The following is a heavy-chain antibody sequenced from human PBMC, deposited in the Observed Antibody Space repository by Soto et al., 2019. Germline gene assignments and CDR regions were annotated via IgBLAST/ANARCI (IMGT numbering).Heavy chain of an antibody. CDR3: ARDSDYYGSGSSQAPFDY. Sequence: HPGGSLRLSCAASGFTFSSYAMHWVRQAPGKGLEWVAVISYDGSNKYYADSVKGRFTISRDNSKNTLYLQMNSLRAEDTALYYCARDSDYYGSGSSQAPFDYWGQGTLVNVSS. CDR2: ISYDGSNK. D-gene: IGHD3-10*01. V-gene: IGHV3-30-3*01. J-gene: IGHJ4*02. CDR1: GFTFSSYA.